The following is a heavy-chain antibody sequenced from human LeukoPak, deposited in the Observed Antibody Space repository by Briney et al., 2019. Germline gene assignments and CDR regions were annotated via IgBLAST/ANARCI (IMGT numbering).Heavy chain of an antibody. CDR3: AKTTAGYSSGRYPGWPVDY. CDR2: ISGSGGDT. Sequence: GGSLRLSCAASGFTFRSYAIYWVRKAPGKALEWVSCISGSGGDTYFADSVKGRFTISRDHSKNTVFLQMDSLRAEDTAVYYCAKTTAGYSSGRYPGWPVDYWGQGTLVTVSS. V-gene: IGHV3-23*01. D-gene: IGHD6-19*01. CDR1: GFTFRSYA. J-gene: IGHJ4*02.